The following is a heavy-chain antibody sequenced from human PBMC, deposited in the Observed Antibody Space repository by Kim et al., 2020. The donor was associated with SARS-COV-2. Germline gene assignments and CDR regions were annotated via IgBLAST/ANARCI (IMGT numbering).Heavy chain of an antibody. D-gene: IGHD5-12*01. V-gene: IGHV3-66*01. CDR2: IYSGGST. Sequence: GGSLRLSCAASGFTVSSNYMSWVRQAPGKGLEWVSVIYSGGSTYYADSVKGRFTISRDNSKNTLYLQMNSLRAEDTAVYYCARDRLLHRSRDGYNLGYYFDYWGQGTLVTVSS. CDR3: ARDRLLHRSRDGYNLGYYFDY. CDR1: GFTVSSNY. J-gene: IGHJ4*02.